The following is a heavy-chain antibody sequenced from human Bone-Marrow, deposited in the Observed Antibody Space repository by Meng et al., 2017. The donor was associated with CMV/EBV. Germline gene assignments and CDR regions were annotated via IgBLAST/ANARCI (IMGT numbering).Heavy chain of an antibody. J-gene: IGHJ4*02. V-gene: IGHV3-30*04. CDR1: GFTFSRYA. CDR2: ISYDGSNK. Sequence: GSLRLSCAASGFTFSRYAMHWVRQAPGKGLEWVAVISYDGSNKYYADSVKGRFTISRDNSKNTLYLQMNSLRAEDTAVYYCARDESCSSTSCYGLGFDYWGQGTLVTVSS. D-gene: IGHD2-2*01. CDR3: ARDESCSSTSCYGLGFDY.